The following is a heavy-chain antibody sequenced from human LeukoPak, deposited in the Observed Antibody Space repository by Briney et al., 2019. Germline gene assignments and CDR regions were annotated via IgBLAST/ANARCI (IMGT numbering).Heavy chain of an antibody. CDR3: ARGFYGMGV. J-gene: IGHJ6*04. CDR2: ISGSGGYT. V-gene: IGHV3-23*01. CDR1: GFTFSSYG. Sequence: PGGSLRLSCAVSGFTFSSYGMSWVRQAPGKGLEWVSGISGSGGYTYYADSVKGRFTISRDISKNTLYLQMNGLRADDTAVYYCARGFYGMGVWGNGTTVTISS.